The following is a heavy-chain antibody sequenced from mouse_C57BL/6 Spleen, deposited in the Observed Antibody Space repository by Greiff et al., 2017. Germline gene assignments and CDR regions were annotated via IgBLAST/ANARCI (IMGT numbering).Heavy chain of an antibody. Sequence: QVHVKQPGAELVRPGSSVKLSCKASGYTFTSYWMHWVKQRPIQGLEWIGNIDPSDSETHYNQKFKDKATLTVDKSSSTAYMQLSSLTSEDSAVYYCARKGDYGSSYLDYWGQGTTLTVSS. V-gene: IGHV1-52*01. D-gene: IGHD1-1*01. CDR2: IDPSDSET. CDR1: GYTFTSYW. CDR3: ARKGDYGSSYLDY. J-gene: IGHJ2*01.